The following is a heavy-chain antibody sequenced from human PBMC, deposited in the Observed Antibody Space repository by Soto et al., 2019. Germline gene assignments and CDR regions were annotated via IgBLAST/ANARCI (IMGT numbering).Heavy chain of an antibody. J-gene: IGHJ4*02. CDR1: GFTFSSYW. Sequence: PGGALRLSCATSGFTFSSYWMHWVRKAPGKGLVWVSRINSDGSSTSYADSVKGRFTISSDNAKNTLYLQMNSLRAEDMAVYYCARDRSARYYFDYWGQGTLVTVSS. CDR3: ARDRSARYYFDY. V-gene: IGHV3-74*01. CDR2: INSDGSST.